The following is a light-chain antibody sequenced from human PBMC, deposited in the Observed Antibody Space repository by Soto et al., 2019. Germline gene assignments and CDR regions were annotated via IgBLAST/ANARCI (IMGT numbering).Light chain of an antibody. J-gene: IGKJ1*01. Sequence: DIQMTQSPSSLSASIGDRVTITCRASQTISTYLNWYQQKPGKAPKLLIYAASSLQSGVRSRFSRSGSGTDFTLTITSLQTEDFATYCCEHSYSSPWTFGQGTKVEIK. CDR2: AAS. V-gene: IGKV1-39*01. CDR1: QTISTY. CDR3: EHSYSSPWT.